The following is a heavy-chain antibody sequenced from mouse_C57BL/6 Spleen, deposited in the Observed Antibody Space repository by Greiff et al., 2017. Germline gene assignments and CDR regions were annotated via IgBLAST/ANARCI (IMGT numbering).Heavy chain of an antibody. D-gene: IGHD2-14*01. Sequence: QLQQSVAELVRPGASVKLSCTASGFNIKNTHMHWVKQRPEQGLEWIGRIDPANGNTKYASKFQGKAPITADTSSNTAYLQLSSLTSEDTAIYYCARWVLRYAMDYWGQGTSVTVSS. CDR2: IDPANGNT. J-gene: IGHJ4*01. V-gene: IGHV14-3*01. CDR1: GFNIKNTH. CDR3: ARWVLRYAMDY.